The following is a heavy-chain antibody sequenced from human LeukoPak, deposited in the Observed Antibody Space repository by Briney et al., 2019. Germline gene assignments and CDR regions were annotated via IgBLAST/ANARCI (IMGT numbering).Heavy chain of an antibody. CDR1: GFTFSSYE. CDR2: ISSSGNTV. V-gene: IGHV3-48*03. CDR3: ARRDYFDP. J-gene: IGHJ5*02. Sequence: PGGSLRLSCAASGFTFSSYERNWVRQAPGKGLEWVSYISSSGNTVFYADSVRGRFTISRDNAKNTLYLQMNSLRAEDTAVYYCARRDYFDPWGQGTLVTVPS. D-gene: IGHD4-11*01.